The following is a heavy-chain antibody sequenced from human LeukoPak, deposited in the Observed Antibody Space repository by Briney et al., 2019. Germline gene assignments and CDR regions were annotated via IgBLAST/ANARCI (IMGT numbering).Heavy chain of an antibody. CDR2: INHSGST. CDR3: ARGSQRYYYGSGSYLWDAFDI. V-gene: IGHV4-34*01. CDR1: GGSISSYY. J-gene: IGHJ3*02. Sequence: SETLSLTCTVSGGSISSYYWSWIRQPPGKGLEGIGEINHSGSTNYNPSLKSRVTISVDTSKNQFSLKLSSVTAADTAVYYCARGSQRYYYGSGSYLWDAFDIWGQGTMVTVSS. D-gene: IGHD3-10*01.